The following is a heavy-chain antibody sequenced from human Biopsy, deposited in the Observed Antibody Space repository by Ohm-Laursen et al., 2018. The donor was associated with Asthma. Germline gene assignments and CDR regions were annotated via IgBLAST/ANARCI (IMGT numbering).Heavy chain of an antibody. D-gene: IGHD2-2*01. CDR2: INSVFGTT. CDR3: ARKAGSCISRTCYSLDF. J-gene: IGHJ4*02. V-gene: IGHV1-69*13. CDR1: GGTFNTYV. Sequence: GASVKVFCKSLGGTFNTYVIGWVRRAPGQGLEWMGGINSVFGTTTYPQKFQDRVTITADDSTSTVYMELSSLRSEDTAVYYCARKAGSCISRTCYSLDFWGQGTLVTVSS.